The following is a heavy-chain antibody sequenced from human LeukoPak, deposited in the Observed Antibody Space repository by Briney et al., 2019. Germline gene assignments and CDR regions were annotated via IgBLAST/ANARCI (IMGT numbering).Heavy chain of an antibody. D-gene: IGHD5-18*01. V-gene: IGHV1-2*02. Sequence: ASVKVSCKASGYTFTGYYMHWVRQAPGQGLEWMGWINPNSGGTNYARKFQGRVTMTRDTSISTAYMELSRLRSDDTAVYYCARWMDTAMVGRGENWFDPWGQGTLVTVSS. CDR2: INPNSGGT. CDR1: GYTFTGYY. CDR3: ARWMDTAMVGRGENWFDP. J-gene: IGHJ5*02.